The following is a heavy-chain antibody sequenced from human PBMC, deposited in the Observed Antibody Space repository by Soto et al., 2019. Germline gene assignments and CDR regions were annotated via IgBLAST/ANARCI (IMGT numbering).Heavy chain of an antibody. CDR3: TTPGMVVAVFAFDI. D-gene: IGHD2-15*01. J-gene: IGHJ3*02. Sequence: EVQLVESGGGLVKPGASLILSCAASGFTFSNAWMNWVRQAPGKGLEWVGRIKSKTDGGTTDYAAPVKGRFTISRDDSKNTLYLKMNSMKTEDRAVYYCTTPGMVVAVFAFDIWGQGTMVTVSS. CDR1: GFTFSNAW. CDR2: IKSKTDGGTT. V-gene: IGHV3-15*07.